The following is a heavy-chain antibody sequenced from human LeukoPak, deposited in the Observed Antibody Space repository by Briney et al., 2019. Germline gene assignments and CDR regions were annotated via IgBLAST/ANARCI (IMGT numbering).Heavy chain of an antibody. CDR1: GYTFTGYY. Sequence: GASVKVSCKASGYTFTGYYMHWVRQAPGQGLEWMGWINPNSGGTNYAQKFQGWVTMTRDTSISTAYMELSRLRSDDTAVYYCARSGESGPLLWFVLDYWGQGTLVTVSS. CDR3: ARSGESGPLLWFVLDY. J-gene: IGHJ4*02. D-gene: IGHD3-10*01. CDR2: INPNSGGT. V-gene: IGHV1-2*04.